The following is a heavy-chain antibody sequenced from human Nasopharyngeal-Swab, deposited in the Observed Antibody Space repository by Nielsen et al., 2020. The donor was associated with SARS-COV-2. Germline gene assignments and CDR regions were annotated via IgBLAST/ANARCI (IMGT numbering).Heavy chain of an antibody. CDR2: IKQDGSEK. CDR1: GFTFSDYY. D-gene: IGHD3-10*01. V-gene: IGHV3-7*01. CDR3: ARGGSSLWWFDP. J-gene: IGHJ5*02. Sequence: GESLKISCAASGFTFSDYYMSWIRQAPGKGLEWVANIKQDGSEKYYVDSVKGRFTISRDNAKNSLYLQMNSLRAEDTAVYYCARGGSSLWWFDPWGQGTLVTVSS.